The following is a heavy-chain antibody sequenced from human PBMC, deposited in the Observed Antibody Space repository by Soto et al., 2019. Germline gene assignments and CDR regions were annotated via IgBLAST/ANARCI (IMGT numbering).Heavy chain of an antibody. V-gene: IGHV1-46*01. CDR2: VNPSGGHT. CDR3: ASRRHVVVVTAALDY. CDR1: GDTFTDYY. D-gene: IGHD2-21*02. J-gene: IGHJ4*02. Sequence: QVQLVQSGAEVKKPGASVKVSCKASGDTFTDYYIHWVRQAPGQGLEWMGTVNPSGGHTTYAQHFPGRLTMTRDTATSAPYMELTSLTSEDTAVYYCASRRHVVVVTAALDYWGQGTLVTVSS.